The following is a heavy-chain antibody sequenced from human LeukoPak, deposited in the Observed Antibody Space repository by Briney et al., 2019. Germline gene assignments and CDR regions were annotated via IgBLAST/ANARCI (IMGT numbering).Heavy chain of an antibody. CDR2: IIPIFGTA. Sequence: SVKVSCKASGGTFSSYAISWVRQAPGQGLEWMGGIIPIFGTANYAQKFQGRVTITADESTSTAYMEVRSLRSDDTAVYYCARVRNYDFWRRGGEFDYWGQGTLVTVSS. V-gene: IGHV1-69*01. CDR3: ARVRNYDFWRRGGEFDY. D-gene: IGHD3-3*01. J-gene: IGHJ4*02. CDR1: GGTFSSYA.